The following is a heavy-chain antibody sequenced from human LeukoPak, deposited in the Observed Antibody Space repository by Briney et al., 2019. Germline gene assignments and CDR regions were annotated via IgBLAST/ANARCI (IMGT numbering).Heavy chain of an antibody. V-gene: IGHV3-7*01. CDR1: GFTFSSYW. CDR2: IKQDGSEK. D-gene: IGHD5-12*01. CDR3: ARDLEEYGGYLFDY. Sequence: GGSLRLSCAASGFTFSSYWMSWVRQAPGKGLEWVANIKQDGSEKYYVDSVKGRFTISRDNAKNSLYLQMNSLRAEDTAVYYCARDLEEYGGYLFDYWAQGTLVTVSS. J-gene: IGHJ4*02.